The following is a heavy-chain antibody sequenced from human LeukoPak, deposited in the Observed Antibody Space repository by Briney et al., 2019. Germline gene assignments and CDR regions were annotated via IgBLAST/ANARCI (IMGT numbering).Heavy chain of an antibody. Sequence: GGSLRLSCAASGFTFSSYAMHWVRQAPGKGLEWVAFMSYDGSNKYYADSVKGRFTISRDNSKNTLYLQMNSLRAEDTAVYYCARDPDMDVWGQGTTVPVSS. CDR1: GFTFSSYA. CDR3: ARDPDMDV. CDR2: MSYDGSNK. V-gene: IGHV3-30-3*01. J-gene: IGHJ6*02.